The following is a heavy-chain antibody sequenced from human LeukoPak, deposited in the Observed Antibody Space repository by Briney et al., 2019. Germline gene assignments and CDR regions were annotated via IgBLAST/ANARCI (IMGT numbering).Heavy chain of an antibody. CDR1: GFTFSSYS. CDR3: AKDQVSLIFTVTTGEFDY. CDR2: ISSSSSYI. Sequence: GGSLRLSCAASGFTFSSYSMNWVRQAPGKGLEWVSSISSSSSYIYYADSVKGRFTISRDNAKKSLYLQMNSLRAEDTAVYYCAKDQVSLIFTVTTGEFDYWGQGTLVTVSS. D-gene: IGHD4-17*01. V-gene: IGHV3-21*04. J-gene: IGHJ4*02.